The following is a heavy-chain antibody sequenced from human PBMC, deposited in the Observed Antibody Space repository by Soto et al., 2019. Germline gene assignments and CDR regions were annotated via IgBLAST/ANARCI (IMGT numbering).Heavy chain of an antibody. J-gene: IGHJ5*02. V-gene: IGHV4-61*01. D-gene: IGHD2-15*01. CDR2: IYYSGST. CDR1: GGSVSSGSYY. Sequence: SETLSLTCTVSGGSVSSGSYYWSWIRQPPGKGLEWIGYIYYSGSTNYNPSLKSRVTISVDTSKNQFSLKLSSVTAADTAVYYCAGEGYCSGVSCFDHSPRDRDWFDPWGQGTLVTVSS. CDR3: AGEGYCSGVSCFDHSPRDRDWFDP.